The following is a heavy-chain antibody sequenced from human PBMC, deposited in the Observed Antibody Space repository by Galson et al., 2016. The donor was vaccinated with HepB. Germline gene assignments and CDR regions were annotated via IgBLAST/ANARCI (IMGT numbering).Heavy chain of an antibody. CDR1: GFTFSGYG. D-gene: IGHD2/OR15-2a*01. CDR3: ERRHEYCPPVGCSVDY. Sequence: SLRLSCAASGFTFSGYGMHWVRQAPGKGLEWVAADSMDGRRKFYADSVKGRFTISRDNSNNMLFLQMSSLTEDDTAVYYCERRHEYCPPVGCSVDYWGQGTLVSVSS. CDR2: DSMDGRRK. V-gene: IGHV3-30*03. J-gene: IGHJ4*02.